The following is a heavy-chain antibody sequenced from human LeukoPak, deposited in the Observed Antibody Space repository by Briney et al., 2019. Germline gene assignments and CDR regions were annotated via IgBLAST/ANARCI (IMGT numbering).Heavy chain of an antibody. J-gene: IGHJ4*02. CDR1: GYSFATYG. D-gene: IGHD6-13*01. V-gene: IGHV5-51*01. Sequence: GESLKISGEGSGYSFATYGVAGVRQMPGKGLEWMGIINPVDADTKYNPSLQGHFTISADKSISTAYLQWSSLKVSDPAIYYCARQGYSSSWSDWGQGTPVTVSS. CDR2: INPVDADT. CDR3: ARQGYSSSWSD.